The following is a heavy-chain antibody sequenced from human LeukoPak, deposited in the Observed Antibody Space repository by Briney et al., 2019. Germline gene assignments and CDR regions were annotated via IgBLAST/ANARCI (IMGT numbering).Heavy chain of an antibody. Sequence: GGSLRLSCAASGFTFSSYGMRWVRQAPGKGLEWVAVIWYDGSNKYYADSVKGRFTISRDNSKNTLYLQMNSLRAEDTAVYYCARGVTYYVFGSGSSFDGWGQGSLVTVSS. CDR2: IWYDGSNK. J-gene: IGHJ4*02. D-gene: IGHD3-3*01. CDR3: ARGVTYYVFGSGSSFDG. V-gene: IGHV3-33*01. CDR1: GFTFSSYG.